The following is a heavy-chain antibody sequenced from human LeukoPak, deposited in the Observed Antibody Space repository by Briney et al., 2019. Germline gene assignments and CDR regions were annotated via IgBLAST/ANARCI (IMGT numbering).Heavy chain of an antibody. V-gene: IGHV4-59*12. CDR3: ARGAVTGSTFDY. D-gene: IGHD3-10*01. J-gene: IGHJ4*02. Sequence: SETLSLTCTVSGGSISSYYWSWIRQPPGKGLEWIGYIFYSGSTNYNPSLKSRVTISVDTSKTQFSLKLSSMTAADTAVYYCARGAVTGSTFDYWGQGTLVTVSS. CDR2: IFYSGST. CDR1: GGSISSYY.